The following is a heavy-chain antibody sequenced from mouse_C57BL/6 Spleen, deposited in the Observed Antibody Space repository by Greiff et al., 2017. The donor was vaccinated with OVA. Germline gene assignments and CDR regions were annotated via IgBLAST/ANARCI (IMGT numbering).Heavy chain of an antibody. V-gene: IGHV1-54*01. CDR2: INPGSGGT. D-gene: IGHD2-5*01. CDR3: ARSYYSNYVRDAMDY. CDR1: GYAFTNYL. J-gene: IGHJ4*01. Sequence: QVQLKESGAELVRPGTSVKVSCKASGYAFTNYLIEWVKQRPGQGLEWIGVINPGSGGTNYNEKFKGKATLTADKSSSTAYMQLSSLTSEDSAVYFCARSYYSNYVRDAMDYWGQGTSVTVSS.